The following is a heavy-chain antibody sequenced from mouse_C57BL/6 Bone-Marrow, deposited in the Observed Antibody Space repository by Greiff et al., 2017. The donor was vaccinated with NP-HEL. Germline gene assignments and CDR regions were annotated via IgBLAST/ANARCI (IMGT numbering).Heavy chain of an antibody. CDR3: ARGDYDEYYYAMDY. CDR1: GFTFSSYA. J-gene: IGHJ4*01. CDR2: ISDGGSYT. D-gene: IGHD2-4*01. Sequence: DVQLVESGGGLVKPGGSLKLSCAASGFTFSSYAMSWVRQTPEKRLEWVATISDGGSYTYYPDNVKGRFTISRDNAKNNLYLQMSHLKSEDTAMYYCARGDYDEYYYAMDYWGQGTSVTVSS. V-gene: IGHV5-4*01.